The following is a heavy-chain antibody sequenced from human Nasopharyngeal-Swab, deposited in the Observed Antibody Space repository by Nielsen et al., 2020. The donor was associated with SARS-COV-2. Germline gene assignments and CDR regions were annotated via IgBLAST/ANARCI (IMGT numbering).Heavy chain of an antibody. J-gene: IGHJ6*02. Sequence: GGSLRLSCTASGFTFSSYWMHWVRQAPGKGLVWVSRIHIDGSSTSYGDSVKGRFTISRDNAKNSLYLQMNSLRAEDTAVYYCARGHYGLDVWGQGTTVTVSS. CDR1: GFTFSSYW. V-gene: IGHV3-74*01. CDR3: ARGHYGLDV. CDR2: IHIDGSST.